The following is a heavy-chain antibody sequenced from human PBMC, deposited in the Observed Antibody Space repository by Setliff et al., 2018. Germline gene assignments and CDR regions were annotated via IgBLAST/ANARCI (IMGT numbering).Heavy chain of an antibody. J-gene: IGHJ6*03. V-gene: IGHV1-3*01. CDR1: GYTFTSYA. CDR3: ARGPSFWSGDYMDV. CDR2: INAGNGNT. Sequence: ASVKVSCKASGYTFTSYAMHWVRQAPGQRLEWMGWINAGNGNTKYSQKFQGRVTITRDTSASTAYMELRSLRSDDTAVYYCARGPSFWSGDYMDVWGKGTTVTVSS. D-gene: IGHD3-3*01.